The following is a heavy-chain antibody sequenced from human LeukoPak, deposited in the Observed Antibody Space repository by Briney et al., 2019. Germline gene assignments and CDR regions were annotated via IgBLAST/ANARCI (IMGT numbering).Heavy chain of an antibody. V-gene: IGHV4-4*07. Sequence: KPSETLSLTCTVSGGSISSYYWSWIRQPAGKGLEWIGRIYTSGSTNYNPSLKSRVTMSVDTSKNQSSLKLSSVTAADTAVYYCARDGDYVWGSYRYPFDLWGRGTLVTVSS. CDR1: GGSISSYY. CDR3: ARDGDYVWGSYRYPFDL. CDR2: IYTSGST. D-gene: IGHD3-16*02. J-gene: IGHJ2*01.